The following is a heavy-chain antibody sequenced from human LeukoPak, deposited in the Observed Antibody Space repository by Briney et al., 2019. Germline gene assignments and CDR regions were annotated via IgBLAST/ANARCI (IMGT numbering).Heavy chain of an antibody. CDR3: TTVPLGYCSHSTCYSPFDY. CDR2: IRYDGSKK. CDR1: GFTFSSYG. V-gene: IGHV3-30*02. J-gene: IGHJ4*02. Sequence: GGSLRLSCAASGFTFSSYGMHWVRQAPGKGLEWVAFIRYDGSKKYYADSVKGRFTISRDNSKNTLYLQMNSLRTEDTAVYYCTTVPLGYCSHSTCYSPFDYWGQGTLVTVPS. D-gene: IGHD2-2*01.